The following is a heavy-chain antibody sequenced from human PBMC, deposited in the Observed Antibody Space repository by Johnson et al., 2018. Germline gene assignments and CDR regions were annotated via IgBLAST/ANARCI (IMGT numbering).Heavy chain of an antibody. CDR1: GYTFTRYD. CDR3: ATIEMGLIGSDYYHGMDA. V-gene: IGHV1-8*01. CDR2: MKPNSGKA. Sequence: QVQLQESGAEVKKPGASVKVSCKASGYTFTRYDINWVRQATGQGLAWMGWMKPNSGKAGYAQKFQGRVTMTRNTSMSTAYMELRSLRFDDTAVYYCATIEMGLIGSDYYHGMDAWGQGTSVTVSS. D-gene: IGHD3-3*01. J-gene: IGHJ6*02.